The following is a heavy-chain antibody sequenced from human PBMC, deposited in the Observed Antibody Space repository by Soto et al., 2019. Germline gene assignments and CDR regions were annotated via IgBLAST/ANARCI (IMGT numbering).Heavy chain of an antibody. CDR3: AKVAGRAYYDSSGYLDY. V-gene: IGHV3-30*18. CDR1: GFTFSSYC. J-gene: IGHJ4*02. Sequence: QVQLVESGGGVVQPGRSLRLSCAASGFTFSSYCMHWVRQAPGKGLEWVAVISYDGSNKYYADSVKGRFTISRDNSKNWLYLQINSLRAKGTAVYYCAKVAGRAYYDSSGYLDYWGQGTLVTVSS. D-gene: IGHD3-22*01. CDR2: ISYDGSNK.